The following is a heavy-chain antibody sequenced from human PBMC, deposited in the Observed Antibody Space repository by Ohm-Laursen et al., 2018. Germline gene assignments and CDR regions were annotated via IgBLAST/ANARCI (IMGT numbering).Heavy chain of an antibody. V-gene: IGHV3-7*01. Sequence: GSLRLSCSASGFPFGSRWMSWVRQAPGKGLEWVASINQDGSEKYYVASKKGRFTISRDNTKNSLYLQMNSLTAEDTAVYYCASGVLWGQGTLATVSS. CDR1: GFPFGSRW. CDR3: ASGVL. J-gene: IGHJ4*02. CDR2: INQDGSEK. D-gene: IGHD3-16*01.